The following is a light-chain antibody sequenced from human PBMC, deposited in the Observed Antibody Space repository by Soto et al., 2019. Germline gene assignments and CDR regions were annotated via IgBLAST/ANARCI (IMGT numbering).Light chain of an antibody. CDR3: QQYNEWPET. CDR1: HNVRSS. J-gene: IGKJ1*01. Sequence: TVMTQSPATLSVSPGERATLSCRASHNVRSSLAWYQQKAGQAPRLLIHGASTRATGIPGRFSGSGSGTEFTLIISSLQSEDFAVYYCQQYNEWPETFGHGTKVDIK. V-gene: IGKV3-15*01. CDR2: GAS.